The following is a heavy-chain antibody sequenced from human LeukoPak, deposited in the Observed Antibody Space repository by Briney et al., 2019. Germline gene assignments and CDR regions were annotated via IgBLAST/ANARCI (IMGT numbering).Heavy chain of an antibody. Sequence: GGSLRLSCAASGFTFSSYAMSWVRQAPGKGLEWVSAISGSGGGTYYADSVKGRFTISRDNSKNTLYLQMNSLRAEDTAVYYCAKDSGPTSTYYDFWSGYPYYYYYYGMDVWGQGTTVTVSS. D-gene: IGHD3-3*01. CDR3: AKDSGPTSTYYDFWSGYPYYYYYYGMDV. CDR1: GFTFSSYA. J-gene: IGHJ6*02. CDR2: ISGSGGGT. V-gene: IGHV3-23*01.